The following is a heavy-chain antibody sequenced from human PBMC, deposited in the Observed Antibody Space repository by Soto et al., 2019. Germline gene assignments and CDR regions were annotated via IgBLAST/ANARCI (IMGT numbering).Heavy chain of an antibody. D-gene: IGHD3-10*01. CDR2: IKSDGSST. V-gene: IGHV3-74*01. CDR3: AREFGKGDY. CDR1: GFTFSTYW. J-gene: IGHJ4*02. Sequence: GGSLRLSCAASGFTFSTYWMRWVRQAPGKGLVWVSRIKSDGSSTNYADSVKGRFAVSRDNAKNTLFLQMSSLRAEDTAVYYWAREFGKGDYWGQGTLVTVSS.